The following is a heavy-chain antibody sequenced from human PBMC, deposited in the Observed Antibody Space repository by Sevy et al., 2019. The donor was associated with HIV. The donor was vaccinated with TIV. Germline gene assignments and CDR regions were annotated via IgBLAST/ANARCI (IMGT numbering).Heavy chain of an antibody. J-gene: IGHJ5*02. V-gene: IGHV3-21*01. D-gene: IGHD3-10*01. Sequence: GGSLRLSCAASGFTFSIYTMNWVRQAPGKGLEWVSSISSSSSYIYYTDSVKGRFSISRDNAKNALFLQMNSLRAEDTAVYHCARSLGNYYGSGTYQEDWFDPWGQGTLVTVSS. CDR1: GFTFSIYT. CDR2: ISSSSSYI. CDR3: ARSLGNYYGSGTYQEDWFDP.